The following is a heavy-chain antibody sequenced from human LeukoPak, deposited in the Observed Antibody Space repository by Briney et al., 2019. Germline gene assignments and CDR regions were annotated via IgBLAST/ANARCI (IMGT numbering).Heavy chain of an antibody. J-gene: IGHJ4*02. CDR1: GFSFTDYP. D-gene: IGHD3/OR15-3a*01. V-gene: IGHV3-48*02. CDR3: ATWTTMADRDFDY. CDR2: IRTTAEGAKYA. Sequence: GGSLRLSCATSGFSFTDYPMNWVRQAPGKGLEWISNIRTTAEGAKYAYYADSVKGRVTISRDDGKNTLYLHMNSLRDDDTAVYYCATWTTMADRDFDYWGQGTLVTVSS.